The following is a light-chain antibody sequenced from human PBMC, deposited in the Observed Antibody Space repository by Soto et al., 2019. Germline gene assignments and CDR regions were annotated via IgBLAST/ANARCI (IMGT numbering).Light chain of an antibody. J-gene: IGKJ4*01. CDR2: AAS. CDR1: QGISSY. CDR3: QQYYSYPLLT. Sequence: AIRMTHSPSSFSASTGDRVTITCRASQGISSYLAWYQQKPGKAPKLLIYAASTLQSGVPSRFSGSGSGTDFTLTISCLQSEDFATYYCQQYYSYPLLTFGGGTKVEIK. V-gene: IGKV1-8*01.